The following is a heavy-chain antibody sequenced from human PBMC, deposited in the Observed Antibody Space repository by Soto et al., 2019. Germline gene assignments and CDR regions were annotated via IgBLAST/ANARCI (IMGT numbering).Heavy chain of an antibody. CDR3: ARDPSHGSGSYLDY. CDR1: EFTFSNYG. Sequence: PGGSLRLSCTTSEFTFSNYGMHWVRQSPGKGMEWVAVIWYDGSNKYYADSVEGRFTISRDNSKNTLYVQMNSLRAEDTAVYYCARDPSHGSGSYLDYWGQGTLVTVSS. J-gene: IGHJ4*02. D-gene: IGHD3-10*01. CDR2: IWYDGSNK. V-gene: IGHV3-33*01.